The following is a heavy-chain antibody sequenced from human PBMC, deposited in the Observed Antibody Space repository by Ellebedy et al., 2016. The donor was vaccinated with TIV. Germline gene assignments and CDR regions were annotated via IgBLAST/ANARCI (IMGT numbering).Heavy chain of an antibody. D-gene: IGHD5-18*01. CDR3: ARDGPQSYRYGGDAFDI. CDR1: GFTFGTNA. V-gene: IGHV3-23*01. CDR2: ISGSGSAT. Sequence: GESLKISCAASGFTFGTNAMSWVRQAPGKGLEWVSSISGSGSATNYADSVKGRFTISRDNAKNSLYLQMNSLRAEDTAVYYCARDGPQSYRYGGDAFDIWGQGTMVTVSS. J-gene: IGHJ3*02.